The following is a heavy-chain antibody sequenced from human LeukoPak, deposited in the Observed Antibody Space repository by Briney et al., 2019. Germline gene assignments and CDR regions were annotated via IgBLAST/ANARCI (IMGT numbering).Heavy chain of an antibody. CDR3: ARDGTSTDDY. V-gene: IGHV1-18*01. CDR1: GYTFTNYG. J-gene: IGHJ4*02. CDR2: ISGYNDNT. Sequence: VASVKVSRKASGYTFTNYGISWVRQAPGQGLEWMGWISGYNDNTNYAQKFQGRLTVTTDTSTSTTYMELRSLRSDDTAVYYCARDGTSTDDYWGQGTLVTVSS. D-gene: IGHD2-2*01.